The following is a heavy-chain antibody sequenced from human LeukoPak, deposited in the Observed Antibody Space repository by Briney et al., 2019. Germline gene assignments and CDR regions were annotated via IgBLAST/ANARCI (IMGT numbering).Heavy chain of an antibody. CDR1: GGTFSSYA. J-gene: IGHJ4*02. CDR2: IIPILGIA. CDR3: ARLPDSSSWYYRIDY. D-gene: IGHD6-13*01. Sequence: SVKVSCKASGGTFSSYAISWVRQAPGQGLEWMGRIIPILGIANYAQKFQGRVTITADKSTSTAYMELSSLRSEDTAVYYCARLPDSSSWYYRIDYWGQGTLVTVSS. V-gene: IGHV1-69*04.